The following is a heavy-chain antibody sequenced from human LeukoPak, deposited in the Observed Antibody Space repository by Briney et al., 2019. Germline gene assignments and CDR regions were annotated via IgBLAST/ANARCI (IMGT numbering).Heavy chain of an antibody. Sequence: SETLSLTCTVSGGSITSSTYYWGWIRQPPGKGLEWIGSIYYSGSTYYNPSLKSRVTISVDTSKNQFSLKLSSVTAADTAVYYCARSSWYSSGWYYYWGQGTLVTVSS. V-gene: IGHV4-39*01. CDR2: IYYSGST. CDR3: ARSSWYSSGWYYY. D-gene: IGHD6-19*01. J-gene: IGHJ4*02. CDR1: GGSITSSTYY.